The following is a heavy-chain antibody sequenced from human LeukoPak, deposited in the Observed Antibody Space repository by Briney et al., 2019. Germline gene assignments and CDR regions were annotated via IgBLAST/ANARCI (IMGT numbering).Heavy chain of an antibody. V-gene: IGHV6-1*01. CDR1: GDSVSSNSAA. Sequence: SQTLSLTCAISGDSVSSNSAAWNWIRQSPSRGLEWLGRTYYRSKWYNDYAVSVKSRITINPDTSKNQFSLQLNSVTPEDTAVYYCAREIGIAAAGSTYYYYYYGMDVWGQGTTVTVSS. CDR3: AREIGIAAAGSTYYYYYYGMDV. J-gene: IGHJ6*02. D-gene: IGHD6-13*01. CDR2: TYYRSKWYN.